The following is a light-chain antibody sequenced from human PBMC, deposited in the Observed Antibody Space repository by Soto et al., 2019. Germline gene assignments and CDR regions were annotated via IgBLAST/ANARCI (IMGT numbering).Light chain of an antibody. CDR1: SSDVGGYNY. CDR2: EVS. J-gene: IGLJ1*01. V-gene: IGLV2-14*01. CDR3: RSYTSSSPLR. Sequence: QSVLTQPASVSGSRGQSITISCTGTSSDVGGYNYVSWYQQHPGKAPKLMIYEVSNRPSGVYNRFSGSKSGNTASPTISRLQPVDEAYSYRRSYTSSSPLRFGSGTKATV.